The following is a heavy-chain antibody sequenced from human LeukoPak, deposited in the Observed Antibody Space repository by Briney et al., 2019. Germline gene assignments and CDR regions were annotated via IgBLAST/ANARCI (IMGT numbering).Heavy chain of an antibody. CDR1: GYSFTSYW. J-gene: IGHJ5*02. D-gene: IGHD1-26*01. V-gene: IGHV5-51*01. CDR3: ASSSSGSYEWIWFDP. Sequence: GEPLKISCKGSGYSFTSYWIGWVRQMPGKGLEWMGIIYPGDSDTRYSPSFQGQVTISADKSISTAYLQSSSLKASDTGMYYCASSSSGSYEWIWFDPWGQGTLVTVSS. CDR2: IYPGDSDT.